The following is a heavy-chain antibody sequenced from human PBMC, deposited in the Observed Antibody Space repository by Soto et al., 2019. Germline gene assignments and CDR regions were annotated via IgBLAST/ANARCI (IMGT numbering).Heavy chain of an antibody. Sequence: QVQLVRSGAEVKKPGSSVKVSCKASGGTFSSYAISWVRQAPGQGLEWMGGIIPIFGTANYAQKFQGRVTITADESTSTAYMELSSLRSEDTAVYYCAREGRYGSGREYGMDVWGQGTTVTVSS. CDR2: IIPIFGTA. D-gene: IGHD3-10*01. J-gene: IGHJ6*02. CDR1: GGTFSSYA. V-gene: IGHV1-69*12. CDR3: AREGRYGSGREYGMDV.